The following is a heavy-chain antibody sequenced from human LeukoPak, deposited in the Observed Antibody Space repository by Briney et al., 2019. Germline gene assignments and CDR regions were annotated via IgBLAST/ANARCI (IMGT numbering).Heavy chain of an antibody. CDR3: ARATDDEFYLYYGMDV. J-gene: IGHJ6*02. CDR1: GGSFGDFY. D-gene: IGHD3-16*01. CDR2: ISQSGST. Sequence: SETPSLTCAVSGGSFGDFYWSWIRQPPGKGLEWIGEISQSGSTNYNPSLKSRITMSVDTSKNQFSLQLRSMTAADTAVYFCARATDDEFYLYYGMDVWGQGTTVTVSS. V-gene: IGHV4-34*01.